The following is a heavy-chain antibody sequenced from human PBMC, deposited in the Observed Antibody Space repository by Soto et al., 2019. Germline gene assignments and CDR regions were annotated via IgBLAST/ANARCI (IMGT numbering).Heavy chain of an antibody. CDR3: ARAQLPNWFDP. J-gene: IGHJ5*02. CDR1: GYTFTGYY. Sequence: ASVKVSCKASGYTFTGYYMHWVRQAPGQGLEWMGWINPNSGGTNYAQKFQGWVTMTRGTSISTAYMELSRLRSDDTAVYYCARAQLPNWFDPWGQGTLVTVSS. V-gene: IGHV1-2*04. CDR2: INPNSGGT. D-gene: IGHD2-2*01.